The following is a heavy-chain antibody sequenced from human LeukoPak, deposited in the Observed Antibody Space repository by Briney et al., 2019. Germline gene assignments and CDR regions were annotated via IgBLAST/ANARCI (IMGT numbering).Heavy chain of an antibody. CDR3: ARDLGMATTNFDY. D-gene: IGHD5-24*01. CDR1: GGSFSGYY. Sequence: SETLSLTCAVYGGSFSGYYWSWIRQPPGKGLEWIGEINHSGSTNYNPSLKSRVTISVDTSKNQFSLKLSSVTAADTAVHYCARDLGMATTNFDYWGQGTLVTVSS. V-gene: IGHV4-34*01. CDR2: INHSGST. J-gene: IGHJ4*02.